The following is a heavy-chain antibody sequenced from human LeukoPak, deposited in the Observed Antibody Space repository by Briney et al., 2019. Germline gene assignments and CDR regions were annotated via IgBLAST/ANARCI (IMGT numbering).Heavy chain of an antibody. CDR1: GGSISSYY. CDR2: IYYSGST. CDR3: ARSGGSGSYPS. V-gene: IGHV4-59*01. J-gene: IGHJ5*02. Sequence: PSETLSLTCTVSGGSISSYYWSWIRQPPGKGLEWIGYIYYSGSTNYNPSLKSRVTISVDTSKNQFSLKLSSVTAADTAVYYCARSGGSGSYPSWGQGTLVTVSS. D-gene: IGHD3-10*01.